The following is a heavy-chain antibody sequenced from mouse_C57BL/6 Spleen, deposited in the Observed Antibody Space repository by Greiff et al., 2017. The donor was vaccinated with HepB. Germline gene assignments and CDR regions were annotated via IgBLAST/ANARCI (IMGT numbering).Heavy chain of an antibody. CDR2: ISSGGSYT. J-gene: IGHJ2*01. CDR1: GFTFSSYG. CDR3: ARANDGYYGY. D-gene: IGHD2-3*01. Sequence: EVQGVESGGDLVKPGGSLKLSCAASGFTFSSYGMSWVRQTPDKRLEWVATISSGGSYTYYPDSVKGRFTISRDNAKNTLYLQMSSLKSEDTAMYYCARANDGYYGYWGQGTTLTVSS. V-gene: IGHV5-6*01.